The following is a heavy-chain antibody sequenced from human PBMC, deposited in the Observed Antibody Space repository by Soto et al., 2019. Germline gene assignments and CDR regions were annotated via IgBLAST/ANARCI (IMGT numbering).Heavy chain of an antibody. Sequence: SVKVSCKASVYTFTSYGISWVRQAPGQGLEWMGWISAYNGNTNYAQKLQGRVTMTTDTSTSTAYMELRSLRSDDTAVYYCARDRREITHPELWGQGTMVTVSS. CDR3: ARDRREITHPEL. V-gene: IGHV1-18*04. CDR1: VYTFTSYG. CDR2: ISAYNGNT. J-gene: IGHJ3*01. D-gene: IGHD3-10*01.